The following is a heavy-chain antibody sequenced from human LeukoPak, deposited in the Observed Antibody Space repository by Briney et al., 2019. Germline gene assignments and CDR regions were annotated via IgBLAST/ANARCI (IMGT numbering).Heavy chain of an antibody. Sequence: PSGTLSLPCAVYGVSFSGYCWSWIRQPPGKGLEWIGEINHSGSTNYNPSLQSRVTISVDPSKTQFSLKLSYVTAGDTGVYYCARAHAGGADYSEWRVDPWGQGTLVTVSS. CDR3: ARAHAGGADYSEWRVDP. CDR1: GVSFSGYC. D-gene: IGHD4-11*01. V-gene: IGHV4-34*01. J-gene: IGHJ5*02. CDR2: INHSGST.